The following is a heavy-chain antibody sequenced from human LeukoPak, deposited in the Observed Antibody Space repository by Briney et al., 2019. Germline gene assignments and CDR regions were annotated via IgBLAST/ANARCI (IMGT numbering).Heavy chain of an antibody. V-gene: IGHV3-11*04. Sequence: PGGSLRLSCAASGFTFSDYYMSWIRQAPGKGLEWVSYISSSGSTIYYADSVKGRFTISRDNSKNTLYLQMNSLRAEDTAVYYCAREFSYYDGAFDIWGQGTMVTVSS. CDR2: ISSSGSTI. CDR1: GFTFSDYY. D-gene: IGHD3-3*01. CDR3: AREFSYYDGAFDI. J-gene: IGHJ3*02.